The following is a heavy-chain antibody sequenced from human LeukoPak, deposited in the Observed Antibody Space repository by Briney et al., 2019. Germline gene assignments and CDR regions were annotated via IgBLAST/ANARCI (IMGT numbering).Heavy chain of an antibody. CDR2: ISSSSSYI. V-gene: IGHV3-21*01. Sequence: GGSLRLSCAASGFTFSSCSMNWVRQAPGKGLEWVSSISSSSSYIYYADSVKGRFTISRDNAKNSLYLQMNSLRAEDTAVYYCARGNYDSSGYSYFDYWGQGTLVTVSS. CDR1: GFTFSSCS. CDR3: ARGNYDSSGYSYFDY. J-gene: IGHJ4*02. D-gene: IGHD3-22*01.